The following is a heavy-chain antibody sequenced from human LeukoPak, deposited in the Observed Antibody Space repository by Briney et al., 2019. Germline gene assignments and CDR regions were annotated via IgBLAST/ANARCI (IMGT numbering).Heavy chain of an antibody. CDR1: GGTFSSYA. J-gene: IGHJ4*02. Sequence: GSSVKVSCKASGGTFSSYAFSWVRQAPGQGLEWMGRIIPILGIANYAQKFQGRVTITADKSTSTAYMELSSLRSEDTAVYYCARSTGRYGSGSYYNPPFDYWGQGTLATVSS. CDR2: IIPILGIA. D-gene: IGHD3-10*01. V-gene: IGHV1-69*04. CDR3: ARSTGRYGSGSYYNPPFDY.